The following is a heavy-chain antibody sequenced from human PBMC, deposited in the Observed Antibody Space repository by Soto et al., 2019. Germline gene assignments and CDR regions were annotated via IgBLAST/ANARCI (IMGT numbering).Heavy chain of an antibody. CDR2: MSPDSGNT. CDR1: GYTFTNYD. V-gene: IGHV1-8*01. D-gene: IGHD3-10*01. J-gene: IGHJ4*02. CDR3: ARNLYGSGAFES. Sequence: ASVKVSCKASGYTFTNYDINWVRQAPGQGLEWMGWMSPDSGNTGYAQKFQGRISSIRDTSKSTAYMEMSSLRSEDTAVYYCARNLYGSGAFESWGQGTLVIV.